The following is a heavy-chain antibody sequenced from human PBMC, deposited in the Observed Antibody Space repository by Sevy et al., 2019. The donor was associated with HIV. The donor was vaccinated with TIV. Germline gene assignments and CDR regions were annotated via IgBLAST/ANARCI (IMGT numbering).Heavy chain of an antibody. Sequence: GGSLRLSCAASGSTLSSYAMSWVRQAPGKGLDWVSAISASGGSTYYADSVKGRFTISRDKSKNTLYLQMNSLRAEDTDVYYCAKDLYGDYSRGFDYWGQGTLVTVSS. CDR2: ISASGGST. CDR3: AKDLYGDYSRGFDY. V-gene: IGHV3-23*01. CDR1: GSTLSSYA. D-gene: IGHD4-17*01. J-gene: IGHJ4*02.